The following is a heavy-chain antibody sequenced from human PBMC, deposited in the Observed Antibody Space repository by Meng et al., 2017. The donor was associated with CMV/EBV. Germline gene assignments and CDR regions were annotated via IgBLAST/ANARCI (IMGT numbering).Heavy chain of an antibody. Sequence: RRGPAGGAAEEPRVTVSVSCKVPGYILSSYGISWVRQAPGQGLEWMGWISAYNGNPNYAQKLQGRVTMTTDTSTSTAYMELRSLRSDDTAVYYCATDILARFDSWGQGTLVTVSS. J-gene: IGHJ4*02. CDR2: ISAYNGNP. CDR3: ATDILARFDS. D-gene: IGHD3-9*01. CDR1: GYILSSYG. V-gene: IGHV1-18*01.